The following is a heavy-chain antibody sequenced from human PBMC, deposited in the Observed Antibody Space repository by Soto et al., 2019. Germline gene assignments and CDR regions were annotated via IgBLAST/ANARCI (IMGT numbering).Heavy chain of an antibody. J-gene: IGHJ6*02. Sequence: PSETLSLTCTVSGGSISSYYWSWIRQPPGKGLEWIGEIYHSGSTNYNPSLKSRVTISVDKSKNQFSLKLSSVTAADTAVYYCARGVVVAARDYYYYGMDVWGQGTTVTVSS. CDR2: IYHSGST. CDR3: ARGVVVAARDYYYYGMDV. V-gene: IGHV4-59*12. D-gene: IGHD2-15*01. CDR1: GGSISSYY.